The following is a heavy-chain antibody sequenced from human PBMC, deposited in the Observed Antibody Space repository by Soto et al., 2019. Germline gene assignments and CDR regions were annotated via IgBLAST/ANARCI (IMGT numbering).Heavy chain of an antibody. CDR1: GFTFNTYG. D-gene: IGHD1-26*01. Sequence: QVQLVESGGGVVQPGRSLRLSCAASGFTFNTYGMHWVRQAPGKGLEWVAVIWHDGGKKYYADSAKGRFTISRDNSKNTLSLQMNSLRAEDTAVYYCARDLGQGNGPFDYWGQGTLVTVSS. CDR3: ARDLGQGNGPFDY. J-gene: IGHJ4*02. CDR2: IWHDGGKK. V-gene: IGHV3-33*01.